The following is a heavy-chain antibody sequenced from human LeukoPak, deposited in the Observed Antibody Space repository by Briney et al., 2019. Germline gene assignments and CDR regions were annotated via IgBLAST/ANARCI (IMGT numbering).Heavy chain of an antibody. D-gene: IGHD1-1*01. J-gene: IGHJ3*02. Sequence: PGGSLGLSCAASGFSSSDYAMNCVRQAPGKGLEWVSSISGSGTSTYYADSVKGRFTISRDSSKNTLYLQMNSLRAEDTAVYYCAKSLFTSATGTGRAFHIWGQGTRVTVSS. CDR2: ISGSGTST. CDR3: AKSLFTSATGTGRAFHI. V-gene: IGHV3-23*01. CDR1: GFSSSDYA.